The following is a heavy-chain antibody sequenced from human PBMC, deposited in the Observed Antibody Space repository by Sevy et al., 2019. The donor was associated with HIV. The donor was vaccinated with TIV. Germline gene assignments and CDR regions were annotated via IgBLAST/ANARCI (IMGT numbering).Heavy chain of an antibody. CDR3: ARESIAAAGTGFPFDI. CDR2: ISSSSYI. CDR1: GFTFSSYS. J-gene: IGHJ3*02. V-gene: IGHV3-21*01. Sequence: GGSLRLSCAASGFTFSSYSMNWVRQAPGKGLEWVSSISSSSYIYYADSVKGRFTISRDNAKNPLYLQMNSLRAEDTAVYYCARESIAAAGTGFPFDIWGQGTMVTVSS. D-gene: IGHD6-13*01.